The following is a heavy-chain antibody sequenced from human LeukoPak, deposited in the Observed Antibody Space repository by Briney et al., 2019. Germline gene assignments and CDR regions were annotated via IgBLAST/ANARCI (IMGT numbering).Heavy chain of an antibody. J-gene: IGHJ4*02. CDR1: GYTFTGYY. D-gene: IGHD4-17*01. V-gene: IGHV1-2*02. Sequence: GASVKVSCKASGYTFTGYYMHWVRQAPGQGLEWMGWVNPNSGGTNYAQKFQGRVTMNRDTSISTAYMELSRLRSDDTAVYYCARGSTVTTSRTNFDYWGQGTLVTVSS. CDR2: VNPNSGGT. CDR3: ARGSTVTTSRTNFDY.